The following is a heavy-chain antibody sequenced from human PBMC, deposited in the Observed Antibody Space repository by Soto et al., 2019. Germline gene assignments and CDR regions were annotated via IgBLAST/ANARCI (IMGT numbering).Heavy chain of an antibody. V-gene: IGHV1-24*01. CDR1: GYTLTELS. J-gene: IGHJ6*02. Sequence: ASVKVSCKVSGYTLTELSMHWVRQAPGKGLEWMGGFDPEDGETIYAQKFRGRVTMTEDTSTDPAYMELSSLRSEDTAVYYCAKINHYYYGMDVWGQGTTVNVSS. CDR2: FDPEDGET. CDR3: AKINHYYYGMDV.